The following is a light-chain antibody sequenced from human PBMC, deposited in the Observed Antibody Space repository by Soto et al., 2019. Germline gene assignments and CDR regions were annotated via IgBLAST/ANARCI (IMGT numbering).Light chain of an antibody. J-gene: IGKJ5*01. CDR2: KVS. CDR3: MQGTHWPIT. Sequence: DVVMTQSPLSLPFTLGQRSSICCRSNQSLLHSDGIAYFSWFQQRPVRSPRRLIYKVSNRDSGVPARFSGSGSGTDFALKISRVEAEDVGVYYCMQGTHWPITFGQGTRLEIK. CDR1: QSLLHSDGIAY. V-gene: IGKV2-30*02.